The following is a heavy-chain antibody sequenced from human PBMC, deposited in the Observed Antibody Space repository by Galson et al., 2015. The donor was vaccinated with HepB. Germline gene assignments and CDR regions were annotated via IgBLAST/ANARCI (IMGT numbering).Heavy chain of an antibody. Sequence: SLRLSCAASGFTFSGSAIHWVRQASGKGPEWVGRIRSKAYNYATSCDASLKGRFIISREDSKNTAYLHMISLKLEDTAVYYCARLGDLSGYSSRWGQGTLVTVSS. V-gene: IGHV3-73*01. CDR2: IRSKAYNYAT. D-gene: IGHD6-13*01. CDR3: ARLGDLSGYSSR. CDR1: GFTFSGSA. J-gene: IGHJ4*02.